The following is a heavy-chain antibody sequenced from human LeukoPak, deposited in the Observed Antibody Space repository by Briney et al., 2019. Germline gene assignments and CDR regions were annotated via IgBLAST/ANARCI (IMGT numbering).Heavy chain of an antibody. CDR2: IYYSGGT. V-gene: IGHV4-39*01. D-gene: IGHD2-2*01. Sequence: SETLSLTCIVSGGSISTSDYYWGWIRQPPGKGLEWIGTIYYSGGTYYNPSLKSRVTISVDTSKNQFTLKLNSVIAADTAVYYCASLVRGVIPVAIWRGDYWGQGTLVTVSS. J-gene: IGHJ4*02. CDR1: GGSISTSDYY. CDR3: ASLVRGVIPVAIWRGDY.